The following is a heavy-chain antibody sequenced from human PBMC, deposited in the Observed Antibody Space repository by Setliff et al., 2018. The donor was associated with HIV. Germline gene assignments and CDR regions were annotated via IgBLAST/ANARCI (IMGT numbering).Heavy chain of an antibody. V-gene: IGHV1-8*01. CDR3: ARDPPAAMQLERPFDY. J-gene: IGHJ4*02. D-gene: IGHD1-1*01. CDR1: GFTFTTYA. Sequence: ASVKVSCKASGFTFTTYAVHWVRQAPGQRPEWMGWMNPNSGNTGYAQKFLGRVTMTRNTSISTAYLELSRLRADDTAVYFCARDPPAAMQLERPFDYWGQGTLVTVSS. CDR2: MNPNSGNT.